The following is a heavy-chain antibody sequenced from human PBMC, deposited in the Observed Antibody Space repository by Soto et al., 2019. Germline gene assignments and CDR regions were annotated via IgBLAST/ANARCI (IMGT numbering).Heavy chain of an antibody. V-gene: IGHV3-30*18. CDR3: AKDLAAHTIDYYYGMDV. CDR1: GFTFSSYG. D-gene: IGHD3-3*01. CDR2: ISYDGSNK. Sequence: QVQLVESGGGVVQPGRSLRLSCAASGFTFSSYGMHWVRQAPGKGLEWGAVISYDGSNKYYADSVKGRFTISRDNSKNTLYLQMNSLRAEDTAVYYCAKDLAAHTIDYYYGMDVWGQGTTVTVSS. J-gene: IGHJ6*02.